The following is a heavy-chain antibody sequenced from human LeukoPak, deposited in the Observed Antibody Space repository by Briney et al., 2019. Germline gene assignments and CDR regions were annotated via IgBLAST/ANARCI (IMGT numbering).Heavy chain of an antibody. CDR3: AKFYDILTGYFDH. V-gene: IGHV3-66*01. CDR1: GFTVSSNY. J-gene: IGHJ4*02. CDR2: IYSGGST. D-gene: IGHD3-9*01. Sequence: GGSLRLSCAASGFTVSSNYMSWVRQAPGKGLEWVSVIYSGGSTYYADSVKGRFTISRDNSKNTLYLQMNSLRAEDTAVYYCAKFYDILTGYFDHWGQGTLVTASS.